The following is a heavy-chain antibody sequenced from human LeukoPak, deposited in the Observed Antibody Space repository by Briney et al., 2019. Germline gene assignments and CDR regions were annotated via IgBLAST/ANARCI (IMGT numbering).Heavy chain of an antibody. CDR2: INKDGSEE. Sequence: GGSLRLSCAASGFTFSDFYMSWVRQAPGKGLEWVANINKDGSEEKYVASVKGRFTISRDNAKNSLYLQMSSLRADDTAVYYCARWPHCQDFWGRGTRVTVSS. J-gene: IGHJ4*02. V-gene: IGHV3-7*03. CDR3: ARWPHCQDF. CDR1: GFTFSDFY.